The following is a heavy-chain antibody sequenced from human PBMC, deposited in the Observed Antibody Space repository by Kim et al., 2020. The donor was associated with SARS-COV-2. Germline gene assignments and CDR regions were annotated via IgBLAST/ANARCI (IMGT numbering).Heavy chain of an antibody. J-gene: IGHJ4*02. CDR3: ATDRGDY. V-gene: IGHV3-7*03. CDR2: IKQATSAT. CDR1: GFTFSDHW. Sequence: GGSLRLSCEASGFTFSDHWMSWVRQAPGKGLEWVAIIKQATSATYYMDSVKGRLTISRDNAKNSLFLQMSSLGAGDTAIYFCATDRGDYWGQGTQVTVSS.